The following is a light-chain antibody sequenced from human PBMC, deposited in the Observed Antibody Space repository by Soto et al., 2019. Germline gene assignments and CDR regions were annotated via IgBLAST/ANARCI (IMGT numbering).Light chain of an antibody. V-gene: IGKV3D-20*02. Sequence: EIVLTQSPGTLSLSPGERATLSCRASQSFNSIYLAWYQQKPGQAPRLLIYGASNRTTGIPARFSGGGSGTDFTLTISSLEPEDFAVYYCQQRSNWPGTFGRGTKVDVK. CDR2: GAS. J-gene: IGKJ2*01. CDR3: QQRSNWPGT. CDR1: QSFNSIY.